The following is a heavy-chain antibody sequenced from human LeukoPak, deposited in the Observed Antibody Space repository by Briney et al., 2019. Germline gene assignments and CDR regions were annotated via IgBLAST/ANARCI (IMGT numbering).Heavy chain of an antibody. CDR2: IIPVSGTA. Sequence: SVKVSCKASGGTFSGYAISWVRQAPGQGLEWMGGIIPVSGTANYAQNFQGRVTITADESTSTAYMELSSLRSEDTAVYYCATTLPRSTSSYYYYYYMDVWGKGTTVTVSS. CDR1: GGTFSGYA. V-gene: IGHV1-69*01. CDR3: ATTLPRSTSSYYYYYYMDV. J-gene: IGHJ6*03. D-gene: IGHD2-2*01.